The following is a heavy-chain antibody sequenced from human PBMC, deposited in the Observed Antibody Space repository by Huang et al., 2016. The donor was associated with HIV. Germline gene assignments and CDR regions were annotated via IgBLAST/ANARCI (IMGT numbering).Heavy chain of an antibody. V-gene: IGHV3-30-3*01. Sequence: QVLLVESGGGVVQPGRSLRVSCAASGFTFSKFALNGVRQAPGKGLEWVAVISYDGSVKDYADSVKGRFTISRDNSKRQLYLQMNSLRVDDTALYYCARNSENYMDVWGKGTTVTVS. CDR1: GFTFSKFA. CDR2: ISYDGSVK. J-gene: IGHJ6*03. D-gene: IGHD1-26*01. CDR3: ARNSENYMDV.